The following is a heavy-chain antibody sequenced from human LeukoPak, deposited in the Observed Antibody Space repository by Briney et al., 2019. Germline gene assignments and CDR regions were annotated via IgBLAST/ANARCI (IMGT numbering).Heavy chain of an antibody. J-gene: IGHJ4*02. CDR3: VRDIGWGHNDY. D-gene: IGHD6-19*01. CDR1: GFTFSSYG. V-gene: IGHV3-33*01. CDR2: IWYDGSNK. Sequence: PGGSLRLSCAASGFTFSSYGMHWVRQAPGKGLEWVAVIWYDGSNKYYADSVKGRFTISRDNSKNTLYLQMNSLRAEDTAVYYCVRDIGWGHNDYWGQGTLGTVSS.